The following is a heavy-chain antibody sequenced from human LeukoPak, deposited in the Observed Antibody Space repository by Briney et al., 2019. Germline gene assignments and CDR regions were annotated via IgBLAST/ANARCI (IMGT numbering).Heavy chain of an antibody. V-gene: IGHV1-2*02. CDR2: IHPGTGNS. D-gene: IGHD1-1*01. J-gene: IGHJ4*02. Sequence: GASVKVSCKSSGHTFTEYYVHWVRQAPGLGLEWLGWIHPGTGNSNYAQKFQGRVTISRDTSINTAYMELIRLKSDDTAVYYCASYASGYNWLKVWGQGTLVTVSS. CDR1: GHTFTEYY. CDR3: ASYASGYNWLKV.